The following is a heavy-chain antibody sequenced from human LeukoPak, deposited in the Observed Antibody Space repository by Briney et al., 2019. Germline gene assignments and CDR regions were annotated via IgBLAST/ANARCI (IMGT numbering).Heavy chain of an antibody. J-gene: IGHJ4*02. CDR2: IKSKTDGGTT. V-gene: IGHV3-15*01. D-gene: IGHD5-12*01. CDR1: GFTFSNAW. CDR3: TTVLSGYDYYFDY. Sequence: GGSLRLSXAASGFTFSNAWMSWVRQAPGKGLEWVGRIKSKTDGGTTDYAAPVKGRFTISRDDSKNTLYLQMNSLKTEDTAVYYCTTVLSGYDYYFDYWGQGTLVTVSS.